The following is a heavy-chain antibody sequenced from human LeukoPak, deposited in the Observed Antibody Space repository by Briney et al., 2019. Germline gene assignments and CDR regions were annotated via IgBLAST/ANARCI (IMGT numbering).Heavy chain of an antibody. J-gene: IGHJ6*04. V-gene: IGHV3-48*04. Sequence: GGSLRLSCAASGFTFSSYWMSWVRQAPGKGLEWVSYISSSGSTIYYADSVKGRFTISRDNAKNSLYLQMNSLRAEDTAVYYCAELGITMIGGVWGKGTAVTISS. CDR3: AELGITMIGGV. CDR1: GFTFSSYW. CDR2: ISSSGSTI. D-gene: IGHD3-10*02.